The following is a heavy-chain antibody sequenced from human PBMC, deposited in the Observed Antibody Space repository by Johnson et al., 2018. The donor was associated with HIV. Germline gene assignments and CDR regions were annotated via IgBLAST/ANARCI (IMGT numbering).Heavy chain of an antibody. V-gene: IGHV3-11*04. CDR3: ATSTASDAFDI. J-gene: IGHJ3*02. CDR1: GFIFSDYY. Sequence: QVRLVESGGGLVRPGGSLRLSCAASGFIFSDYYMSWIRQAPGRGLDWVSYISTSGSTINYADSVKGRFTISRDNAKKSLYLQMNSLRAEDTAVYYCATSTASDAFDIWGQGTMVTVSS. CDR2: ISTSGSTI. D-gene: IGHD1-1*01.